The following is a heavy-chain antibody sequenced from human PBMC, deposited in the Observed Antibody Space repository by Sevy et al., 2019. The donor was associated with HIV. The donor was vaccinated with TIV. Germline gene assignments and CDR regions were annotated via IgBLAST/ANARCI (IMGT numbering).Heavy chain of an antibody. CDR2: IKSKTDGGTT. CDR3: TTVFSYYDSFNDAFDI. J-gene: IGHJ3*02. V-gene: IGHV3-15*01. CDR1: GFTFSNAW. D-gene: IGHD3-22*01. Sequence: GGSLRLSCAASGFTFSNAWMSWVRQAPGKGLEWVGRIKSKTDGGTTDYAAPVKDRFTISRDDSKNTLYLQMNSLKTEDTAVYYCTTVFSYYDSFNDAFDIWGQGTMVTVSS.